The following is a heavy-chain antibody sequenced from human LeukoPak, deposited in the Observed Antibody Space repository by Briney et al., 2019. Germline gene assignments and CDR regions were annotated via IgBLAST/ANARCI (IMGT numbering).Heavy chain of an antibody. CDR1: GFTFSSYA. D-gene: IGHD3-22*01. CDR2: ISGSGGST. J-gene: IGHJ3*02. V-gene: IGHV3-23*01. CDR3: ARAEGYYDSSGNDAFDI. Sequence: GGSLRLSCAASGFTFSSYAMSWVRQAPGKGLEWVSAISGSGGSTYYTDSVKGRFTISRDNSKNTLYLQMNSLRAEDTAVYYCARAEGYYDSSGNDAFDIWGQGTMVTVSS.